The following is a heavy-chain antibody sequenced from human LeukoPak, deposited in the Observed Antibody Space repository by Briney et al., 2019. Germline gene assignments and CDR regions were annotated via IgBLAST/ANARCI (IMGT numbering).Heavy chain of an antibody. CDR1: GGSFSGYY. Sequence: SGTLSLTCAVYGGSFSGYYWSWIRQPPGKGLEWIGEINHSGSTNYNPSLKSRVTISVDTSKNQFSLKLSSVTAADTAVYYCARRVRGVPFDYWGQGTLVTVSS. D-gene: IGHD3-10*01. CDR2: INHSGST. V-gene: IGHV4-34*01. J-gene: IGHJ4*02. CDR3: ARRVRGVPFDY.